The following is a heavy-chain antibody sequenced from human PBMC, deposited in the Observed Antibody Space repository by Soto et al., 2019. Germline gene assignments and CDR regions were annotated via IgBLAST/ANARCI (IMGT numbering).Heavy chain of an antibody. V-gene: IGHV4-39*01. Sequence: KLSETLSLTCTVSGGSISSSGYYWGWIRQPPGKGLEWIGNIYYSGSTYYNPSLKSRVTISVDTSKNQFSLKLSSVTAAGTAVYYCARYVLRYFDWLPPFDYWGQGTLVTVSS. CDR1: GGSISSSGYY. D-gene: IGHD3-9*01. CDR3: ARYVLRYFDWLPPFDY. J-gene: IGHJ4*02. CDR2: IYYSGST.